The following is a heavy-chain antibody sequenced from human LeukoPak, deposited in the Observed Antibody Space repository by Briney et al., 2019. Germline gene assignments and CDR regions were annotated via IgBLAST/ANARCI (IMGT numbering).Heavy chain of an antibody. CDR3: AKGLSNSRYYYMDV. CDR1: GFPFSSYA. CDR2: ISGSGNSA. D-gene: IGHD2/OR15-2a*01. V-gene: IGHV3-23*01. J-gene: IGHJ6*03. Sequence: GSLRLSCAASGFPFSSYAMKWVRQAPRKGLEWVSPISGSGNSAYYADSVKGRFTISRDNSKNTLYVQMISLRAEDTAVYYCAKGLSNSRYYYMDVWGKGTTVTVSS.